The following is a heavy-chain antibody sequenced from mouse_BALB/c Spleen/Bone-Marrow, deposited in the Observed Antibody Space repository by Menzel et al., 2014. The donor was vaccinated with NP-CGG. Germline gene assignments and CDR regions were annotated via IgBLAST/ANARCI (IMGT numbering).Heavy chain of an antibody. V-gene: IGHV14-3*02. CDR1: GFNIKDTY. J-gene: IGHJ1*01. CDR3: ASYRYAWYFDV. CDR2: IDPANGNT. D-gene: IGHD2-14*01. Sequence: VQLKESGAELVKPGASVKLSCTASGFNIKDTYMHWVKQRPEQGLECIGRIDPANGNTKYDPKFQGKATITADTSSNTAYLQLSSLTSEDIAVYYCASYRYAWYFDVWGAGTTVTVSS.